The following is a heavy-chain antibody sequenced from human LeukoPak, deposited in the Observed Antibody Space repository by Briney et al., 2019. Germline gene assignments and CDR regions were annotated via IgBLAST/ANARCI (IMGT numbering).Heavy chain of an antibody. CDR2: ISYDGSNK. V-gene: IGHV3-30-3*01. J-gene: IGHJ4*02. Sequence: TGGSLRLSCAASGFTFSSYTMHWVRQAPGKGLEWVAVISYDGSNKYYADSVKGRFTISRDNSKSTLYLQMNSLRAEDTAVYYCARGAIGYSYGSPTGYWGQGTLVTVFS. D-gene: IGHD5-18*01. CDR1: GFTFSSYT. CDR3: ARGAIGYSYGSPTGY.